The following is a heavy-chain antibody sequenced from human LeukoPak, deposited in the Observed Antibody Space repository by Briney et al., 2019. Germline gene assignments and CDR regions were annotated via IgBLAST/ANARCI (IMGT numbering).Heavy chain of an antibody. D-gene: IGHD6-13*01. CDR1: GGSISSYY. CDR3: ASSIAAAGTPS. J-gene: IGHJ5*02. V-gene: IGHV4-59*08. CDR2: IYHSGST. Sequence: SETLSLTCTVSGGSISSYYWSWIRQPPGKGLEWIGSIYHSGSTYYNPSLKSRVTISVDTSKNQFSLKLSSVTAADTAVYYCASSIAAAGTPSWGQGTLVTVSS.